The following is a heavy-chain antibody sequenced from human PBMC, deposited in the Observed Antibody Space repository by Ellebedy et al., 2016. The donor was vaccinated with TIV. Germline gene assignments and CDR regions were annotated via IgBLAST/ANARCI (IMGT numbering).Heavy chain of an antibody. CDR1: GFTFSNYA. Sequence: GGSLRLSXVASGFTFSNYAMNWVRQTPGKGLEWVSEITAGGHTINYADSVKGRFTISRDDSKNTLFLQMDSLRAEDTAIYYCAKDRRPDGYNNMDVWGQGTTVTVSS. V-gene: IGHV3-23*01. D-gene: IGHD5-24*01. CDR2: ITAGGHTI. CDR3: AKDRRPDGYNNMDV. J-gene: IGHJ6*02.